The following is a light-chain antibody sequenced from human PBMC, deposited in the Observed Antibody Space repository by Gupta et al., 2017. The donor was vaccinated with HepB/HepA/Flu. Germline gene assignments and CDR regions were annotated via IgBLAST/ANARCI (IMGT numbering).Light chain of an antibody. CDR1: QSLLHSNGYNY. Sequence: DIVMTQSPLSLAVTPGEPASISCRSSQSLLHSNGYNYLDWYLQKPGQSPQLLIYLGSSRASGVPDRISGSGSGTDFTLKISRVEAEDVGVYYCMQGLQTLTFGQGTRLEIK. CDR2: LGS. J-gene: IGKJ5*01. V-gene: IGKV2-28*01. CDR3: MQGLQTLT.